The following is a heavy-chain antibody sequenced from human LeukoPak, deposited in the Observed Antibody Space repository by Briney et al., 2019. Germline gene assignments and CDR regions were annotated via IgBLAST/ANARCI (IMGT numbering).Heavy chain of an antibody. CDR3: ARARIDPITMVRGVSDY. V-gene: IGHV4-34*01. J-gene: IGHJ4*02. CDR1: GGSFSAYY. D-gene: IGHD3-10*01. Sequence: SETLSLTCAVYGGSFSAYYWSWIRQPPGKGLEWIGEINHSGSTNYNPSLKSRVTISVDTSKNQFSLKLSSVTAAGTAVYYCARARIDPITMVRGVSDYWGQGTLVTVSS. CDR2: INHSGST.